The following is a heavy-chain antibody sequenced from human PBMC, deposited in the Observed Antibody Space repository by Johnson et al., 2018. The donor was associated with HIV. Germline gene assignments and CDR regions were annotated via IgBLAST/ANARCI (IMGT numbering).Heavy chain of an antibody. V-gene: IGHV3-30*02. D-gene: IGHD3-16*01. CDR1: GFTFSSYG. J-gene: IGHJ3*02. Sequence: QVQLVESGGGVVQPGGSLRLSCAASGFTFSSYGMHWVRQAPGKGLEWVAFIRYDGSNKYYADSVKGRFTISRDNSKNTLYLQMNSLRAEDTAVYFCVKDWNDYVWGRDDAFDIWGQGTMVTVSS. CDR3: VKDWNDYVWGRDDAFDI. CDR2: IRYDGSNK.